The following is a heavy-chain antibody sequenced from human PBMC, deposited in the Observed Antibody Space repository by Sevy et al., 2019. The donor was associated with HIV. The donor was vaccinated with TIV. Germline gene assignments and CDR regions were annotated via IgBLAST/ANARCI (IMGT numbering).Heavy chain of an antibody. V-gene: IGHV4-59*12. Sequence: SETLSLTCTVSGGSISSYYWSWIRQPPGKGLEAIGYMYYNGRTYYNPSLSSPVIISVDKSQNQVSLQLSSVTAAGTGVYYCARAGGNTDWGMDVWGQGITVTVSS. D-gene: IGHD7-27*01. J-gene: IGHJ6*02. CDR3: ARAGGNTDWGMDV. CDR1: GGSISSYY. CDR2: MYYNGRT.